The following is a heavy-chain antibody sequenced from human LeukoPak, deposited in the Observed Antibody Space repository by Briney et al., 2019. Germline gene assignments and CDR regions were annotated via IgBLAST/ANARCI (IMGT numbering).Heavy chain of an antibody. Sequence: GGSLRLSCAASGFTFSSYAMSWVRQAPGKGLEWVSAISGSGGSTYYADSVKGRFTISRDNSKNTLYLQMNSLRAEDTAVYYCAKEEGLYCSSTSCSVLGLDYWGQGTLVTVSS. D-gene: IGHD2-2*01. CDR1: GFTFSSYA. CDR2: ISGSGGST. CDR3: AKEEGLYCSSTSCSVLGLDY. V-gene: IGHV3-23*01. J-gene: IGHJ4*02.